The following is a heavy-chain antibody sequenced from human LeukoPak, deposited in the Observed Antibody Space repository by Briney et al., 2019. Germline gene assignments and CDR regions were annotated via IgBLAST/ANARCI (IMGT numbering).Heavy chain of an antibody. D-gene: IGHD3-10*01. CDR2: ISGSGGST. J-gene: IGHJ3*02. V-gene: IGHV3-23*01. CDR3: AKRELLLDDAFDI. CDR1: GLTFSSYA. Sequence: GRSLRLSCAASGLTFSSYAMSWVRQAPGKGLEWVSAISGSGGSTYYADSVKGRFTISRDNSKNTLYLQMNSLRAEDTAVYYCAKRELLLDDAFDIWGQGTMVTVSS.